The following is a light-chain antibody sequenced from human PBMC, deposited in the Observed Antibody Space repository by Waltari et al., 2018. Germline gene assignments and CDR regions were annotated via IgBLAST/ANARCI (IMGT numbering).Light chain of an antibody. Sequence: QSALTQPASVSGSPGQSITISCPGTSSAVGSYNLVSWYQQHPGKAPKLMIYEGSKRPSGVSNRFSGSKSGNTASLTISGLQAEDEADYYCCSYAAPGWVFGGGTKLTVL. CDR1: SSAVGSYNL. V-gene: IGLV2-23*01. CDR2: EGS. J-gene: IGLJ3*02. CDR3: CSYAAPGWV.